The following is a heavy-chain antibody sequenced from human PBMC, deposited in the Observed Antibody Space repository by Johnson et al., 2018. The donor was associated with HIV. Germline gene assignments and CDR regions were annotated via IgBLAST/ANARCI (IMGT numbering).Heavy chain of an antibody. V-gene: IGHV3-30-3*01. CDR2: ISYDGGNK. J-gene: IGHJ3*02. CDR1: GFTFSSYA. CDR3: ARGHGGPNPYEVFDI. D-gene: IGHD4-23*01. Sequence: QVQLVESGGGVVQPGRSLRLSCAASGFTFSSYAMHWVRQAPGKGLEWVAVISYDGGNKYSADSVMGRFTISRDNSKNTLYLQMNSLRPEDTAVYFCARGHGGPNPYEVFDIWGQGTMVTVSS.